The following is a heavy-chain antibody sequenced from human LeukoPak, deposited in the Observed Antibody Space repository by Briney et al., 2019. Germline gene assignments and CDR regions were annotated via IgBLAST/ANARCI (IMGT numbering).Heavy chain of an antibody. CDR2: INPSGGST. CDR3: ARDHPDWGGFDY. V-gene: IGHV1-46*01. D-gene: IGHD7-27*01. CDR1: GYTLTSYY. Sequence: ASVKVSCKASGYTLTSYYMHWVRQAPGQGLEWMGIINPSGGSTSYAQKFQGRVTMTRDTSTSTVYMELSSLRSEDTAVYYCARDHPDWGGFDYWGQGTLVTVSS. J-gene: IGHJ4*02.